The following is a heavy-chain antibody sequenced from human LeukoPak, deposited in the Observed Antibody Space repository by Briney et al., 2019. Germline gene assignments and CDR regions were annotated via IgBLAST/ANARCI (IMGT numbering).Heavy chain of an antibody. CDR3: ARAGVDTAMGFDY. D-gene: IGHD5-18*01. CDR1: GFTFSSYS. Sequence: PGRSLRLSCAASGFTFSSYSMNWVRQAPGKGLEWVSSISSSSSYIYYADSVKGRFTISRDNAKNSLYLQMNSLRAEDTAVYYCARAGVDTAMGFDYWGQGTLVTVSS. J-gene: IGHJ4*02. CDR2: ISSSSSYI. V-gene: IGHV3-21*01.